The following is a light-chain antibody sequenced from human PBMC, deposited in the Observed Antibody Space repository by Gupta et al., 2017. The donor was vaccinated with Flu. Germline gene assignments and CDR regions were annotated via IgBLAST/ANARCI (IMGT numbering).Light chain of an antibody. Sequence: EIVMTQSPATLSVSPGERATLSCRASQTVNSHLAWYQQKPGQAPRLLIYGASTRATGISARFSGSGYGTEFTLTISSRQSEDFAVYYCQQYNNWPPGAFGQGTQMEIK. J-gene: IGKJ5*01. CDR1: QTVNSH. CDR2: GAS. CDR3: QQYNNWPPGA. V-gene: IGKV3-15*01.